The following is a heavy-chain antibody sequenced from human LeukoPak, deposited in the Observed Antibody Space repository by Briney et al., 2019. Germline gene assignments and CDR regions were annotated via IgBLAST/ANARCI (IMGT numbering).Heavy chain of an antibody. CDR1: GYTFTGYY. J-gene: IGHJ6*02. CDR2: INPNSGGT. CDR3: ARGLNSGYYYYGMDV. D-gene: IGHD4-23*01. Sequence: ASVKVSCKASGYTFTGYYMHWVRQAPGQGLEWMGWINPNSGGTNYARKFQGRVTMTRDTSISTAYMELSRLRSDDTAVYYCARGLNSGYYYYGMDVWGQGTTVTVSS. V-gene: IGHV1-2*02.